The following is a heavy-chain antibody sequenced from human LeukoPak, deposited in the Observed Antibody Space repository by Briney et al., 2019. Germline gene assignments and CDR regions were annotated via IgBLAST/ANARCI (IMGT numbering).Heavy chain of an antibody. J-gene: IGHJ3*02. CDR1: GFTFSSYA. CDR3: ASGKGRYCGGDCYQDDAFDI. CDR2: ISCTGIST. Sequence: GGALRLTCATSGFTFSSYAMSWVRPAPGKGLEWVSAISCTGISTYYAHPVKGRFSISRDNAKHSLYLQIDSLRAEDAAVYYCASGKGRYCGGDCYQDDAFDIWGQGTMVTVSS. D-gene: IGHD2-21*01. V-gene: IGHV3-23*01.